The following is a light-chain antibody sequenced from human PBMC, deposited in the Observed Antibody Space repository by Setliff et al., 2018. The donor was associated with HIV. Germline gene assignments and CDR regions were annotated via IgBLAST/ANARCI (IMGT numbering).Light chain of an antibody. CDR1: SDDIGRYYY. V-gene: IGLV2-14*03. J-gene: IGLJ1*01. CDR2: DVS. Sequence: QSVLTQPASVSGSPGQAITISCTGTSDDIGRYYYVSWYQQLPGKAPKLIMYDVSHRPSGVSTRFSGSKSGDTASLTISGLQAEDEAHYYCTSYTINTLYVFGSGTKVTGL. CDR3: TSYTINTLYV.